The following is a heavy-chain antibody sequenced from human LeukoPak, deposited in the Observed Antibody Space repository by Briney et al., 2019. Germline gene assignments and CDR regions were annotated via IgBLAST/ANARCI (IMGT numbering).Heavy chain of an antibody. CDR2: ISYDGSNK. CDR1: GFTFSSYA. V-gene: IGHV3-30-3*01. D-gene: IGHD7-27*01. CDR3: AKDLWGSPWYFDL. J-gene: IGHJ2*01. Sequence: GGSLRLSCAASGFTFSSYAMHWVRQAPGKGLEWVAVISYDGSNKYYADSVKGRFTISRDNSKNTLYLQMNSLRAEDTAVYYCAKDLWGSPWYFDLWGRGTLVTVSS.